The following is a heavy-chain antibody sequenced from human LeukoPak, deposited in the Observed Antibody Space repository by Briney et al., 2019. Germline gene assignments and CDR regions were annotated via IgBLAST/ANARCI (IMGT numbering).Heavy chain of an antibody. J-gene: IGHJ4*02. CDR2: IKNKDEGGTI. CDR1: GFSFSDTY. V-gene: IGHV3-15*05. CDR3: CFGDYGDF. Sequence: GSLRLSCPASGFSFSDTYMSWVRQAPGKGLEWIGRIKNKDEGGTIHYAPPVKDRFTISRDDSRNTVYWQMNNMITEDTGVYYCCFGDYGDFWGQGTLVTVSS. D-gene: IGHD4-17*01.